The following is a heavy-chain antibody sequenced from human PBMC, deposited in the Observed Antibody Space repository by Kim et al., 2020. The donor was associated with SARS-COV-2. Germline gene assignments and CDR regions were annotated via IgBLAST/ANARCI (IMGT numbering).Heavy chain of an antibody. J-gene: IGHJ4*02. Sequence: SETLSLTCAVYGGSFSGYYWSWIRQPPGKGLEWIGEINHSGSTNYNPSLKSRVTISVDTSKNQFSLKLSSVTAADTAVYYCSSTLGGGSSSSVSEYWGQG. CDR1: GGSFSGYY. D-gene: IGHD6-6*01. V-gene: IGHV4-34*01. CDR2: INHSGST. CDR3: SSTLGGGSSSSVSEY.